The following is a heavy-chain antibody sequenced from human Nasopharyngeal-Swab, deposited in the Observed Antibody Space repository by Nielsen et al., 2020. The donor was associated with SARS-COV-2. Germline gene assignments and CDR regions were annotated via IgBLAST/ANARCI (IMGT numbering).Heavy chain of an antibody. CDR1: GGSISSYY. CDR3: ARDRRGGYYDSSWAFDI. D-gene: IGHD3-22*01. V-gene: IGHV4-59*01. CDR2: IYYSGST. Sequence: SETLSLTCTVSGGSISSYYWSGIRQPPGKGLEWIGYIYYSGSTNYNPSLKSRVTISVDTSKNQFSLKLSSVTAADTAVYYCARDRRGGYYDSSWAFDIWGQGTMVTVSS. J-gene: IGHJ3*02.